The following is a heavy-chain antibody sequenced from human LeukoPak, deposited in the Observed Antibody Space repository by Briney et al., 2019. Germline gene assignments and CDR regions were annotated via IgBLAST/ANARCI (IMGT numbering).Heavy chain of an antibody. Sequence: SLRPSGEAPGFTFHDHARPWVGQAPGKGLEWVSGLSWDSGSIGYADSVKGRFTISRDNAKKSLYLQMNSLGVEDTALYYCARDDAFDLWGQGTMVTVSS. CDR3: ARDDAFDL. J-gene: IGHJ3*01. V-gene: IGHV3-9*01. CDR1: GFTFHDHA. CDR2: LSWDSGSI.